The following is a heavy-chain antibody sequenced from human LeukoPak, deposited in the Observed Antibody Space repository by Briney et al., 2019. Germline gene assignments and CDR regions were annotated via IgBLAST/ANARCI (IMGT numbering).Heavy chain of an antibody. J-gene: IGHJ4*02. CDR3: ARDPAWVYDILTGYLSTGFDY. CDR1: GGTFSSYA. V-gene: IGHV1-69*13. CDR2: IIPIFGTA. Sequence: GASVKVSCKASGGTFSSYAISWVRQAPGQGLEWMGGIIPIFGTANYAQKFQGRVTITADESTSTAYMELSSLRSEDTAVYYCARDPAWVYDILTGYLSTGFDYWGQGTLVTVSS. D-gene: IGHD3-9*01.